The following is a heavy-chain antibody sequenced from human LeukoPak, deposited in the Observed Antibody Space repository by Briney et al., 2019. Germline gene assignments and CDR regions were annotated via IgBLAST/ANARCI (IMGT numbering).Heavy chain of an antibody. J-gene: IGHJ6*03. D-gene: IGHD2-8*01. CDR1: GFTFSSYA. CDR3: AKGYSSIGVCYGEGYYMDV. V-gene: IGHV3-23*01. Sequence: GGSLRLSCSASGFTFSSYAMSWVRQAPGKGLEWVSAISGSGGSTYSADSVKGRFTISRENSKNTLYLQMNSLRPEDPPVFYCAKGYSSIGVCYGEGYYMDVWGKGNTVTVSS. CDR2: ISGSGGST.